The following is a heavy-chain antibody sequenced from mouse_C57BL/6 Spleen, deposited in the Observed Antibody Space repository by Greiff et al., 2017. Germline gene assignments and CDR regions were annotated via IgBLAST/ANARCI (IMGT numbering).Heavy chain of an antibody. Sequence: DVMLVESGGGLVQPKGSLKLSCAASGFSFNTYAMNWVRQAPGKGLEWVARIRSKSNNYATYYADSVKDRFTISRDDSESMLYLQMNNLKTEDTAMYYCVRASSYYFDYWGQGTTLTVSS. V-gene: IGHV10-1*01. CDR3: VRASSYYFDY. CDR1: GFSFNTYA. CDR2: IRSKSNNYAT. D-gene: IGHD6-1*01. J-gene: IGHJ2*01.